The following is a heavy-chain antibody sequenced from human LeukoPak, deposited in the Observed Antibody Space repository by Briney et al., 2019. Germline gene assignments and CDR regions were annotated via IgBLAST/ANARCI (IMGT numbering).Heavy chain of an antibody. CDR1: GGSVSRSPYY. V-gene: IGHV4-39*07. CDR2: IYYSGST. D-gene: IGHD3-3*01. J-gene: IGHJ6*03. Sequence: SETLSLTCTVSGGSVSRSPYYWGWIRQPPGKGLEWIGNIYYSGSTYYNPSLKSRVTISVDTSKNQFSLKVTSVTAADTAVYYCAKAPPKEYDFWSGYYNYMDVWGKGTTVTVSS. CDR3: AKAPPKEYDFWSGYYNYMDV.